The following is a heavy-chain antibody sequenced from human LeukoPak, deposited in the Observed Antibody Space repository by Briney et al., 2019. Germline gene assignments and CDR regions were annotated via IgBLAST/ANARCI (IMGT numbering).Heavy chain of an antibody. D-gene: IGHD2-15*01. CDR1: GGSISSSSYY. V-gene: IGHV4-39*01. J-gene: IGHJ4*02. Sequence: PSETLSLTCTVSGGSISSSSYYWGWIRQPPGKGLEWIGSIYYSGSTYYNPSLKSRVTISVDTSKNQFSLKLSSVTAADTAVYYCARPVVGGYLDYWGQGTLVTVSS. CDR2: IYYSGST. CDR3: ARPVVGGYLDY.